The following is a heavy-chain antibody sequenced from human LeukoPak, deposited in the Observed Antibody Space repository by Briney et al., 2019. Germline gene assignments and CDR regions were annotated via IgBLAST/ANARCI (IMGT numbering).Heavy chain of an antibody. D-gene: IGHD5-18*01. Sequence: GGSLRLSCAASGFTFSSYNMNWVRQAPGKGLEWVSSISSSSRYIHYADSVRGRFTISRGNAKNSLYLQMNSLRAEDTAVYYCARDDRGYNFGDYWGQGTLVTVSS. V-gene: IGHV3-21*01. CDR1: GFTFSSYN. CDR3: ARDDRGYNFGDY. J-gene: IGHJ4*02. CDR2: ISSSSRYI.